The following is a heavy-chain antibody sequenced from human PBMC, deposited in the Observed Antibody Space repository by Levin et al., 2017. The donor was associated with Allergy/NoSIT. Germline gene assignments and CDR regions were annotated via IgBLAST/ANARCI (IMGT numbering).Heavy chain of an antibody. J-gene: IGHJ5*02. CDR1: GFTFSDYS. CDR2: ITSSSGHT. V-gene: IGHV3-21*01. CDR3: ARGTGDQPYNWFDP. D-gene: IGHD4-17*01. Sequence: ETLSLTCAASGFTFSDYSMCWVRQAPGRGLEWVSCITSSSGHTYYADSVKGRFTIARDNAKNSLFLHMNSLRAEDTAVYYCARGTGDQPYNWFDPWGQGILVTVSS.